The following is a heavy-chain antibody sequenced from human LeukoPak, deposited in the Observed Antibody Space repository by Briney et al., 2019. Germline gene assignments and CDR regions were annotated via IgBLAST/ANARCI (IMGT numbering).Heavy chain of an antibody. Sequence: SETLSLTCTVSGGSISSYYWSWIRQPPGKGLEWIGYIYYSGSTNSNPSLKSRVTISVDTSKNQFSLKLSSVTAADTAVYYCARTLSEYSSSSLGYWGQGTLVTVSS. CDR3: ARTLSEYSSSSLGY. CDR2: IYYSGST. D-gene: IGHD6-6*01. CDR1: GGSISSYY. J-gene: IGHJ4*02. V-gene: IGHV4-59*01.